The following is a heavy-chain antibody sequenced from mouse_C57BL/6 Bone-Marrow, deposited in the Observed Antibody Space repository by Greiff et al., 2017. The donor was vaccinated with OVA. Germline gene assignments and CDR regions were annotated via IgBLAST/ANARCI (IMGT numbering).Heavy chain of an antibody. Sequence: EVKVEESGGGLVQPGGSMKLSCVASGFTFSNYWMNWVRQSPEKGLEWVAQIRLKSDNYATHYAESVKGRFTISRDDSKSSVYLQMNNLRAEDTGIYYCTSYDSYWYFDVWGTGTTVTVSS. D-gene: IGHD2-4*01. CDR2: IRLKSDNYAT. CDR1: GFTFSNYW. J-gene: IGHJ1*03. V-gene: IGHV6-3*01. CDR3: TSYDSYWYFDV.